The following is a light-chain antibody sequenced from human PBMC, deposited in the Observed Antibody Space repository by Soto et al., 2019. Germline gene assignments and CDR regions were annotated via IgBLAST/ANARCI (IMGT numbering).Light chain of an antibody. CDR2: DTS. CDR1: QSVNKH. V-gene: IGKV3-11*01. CDR3: QQRGT. Sequence: EIVLTQSPATLSVSPGERATLSCRASQSVNKHLAWYQHRPGQAPRLLIYDTSNRAAGIPARFSGSGSGTDFTLTISSLEPEDLADYYCQQRGTFGPGTKVDIK. J-gene: IGKJ3*01.